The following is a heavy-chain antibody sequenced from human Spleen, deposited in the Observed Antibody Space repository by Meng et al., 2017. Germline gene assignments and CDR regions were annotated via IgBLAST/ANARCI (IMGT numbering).Heavy chain of an antibody. J-gene: IGHJ4*02. CDR1: GYTFPDYW. CDR2: INPITDDT. D-gene: IGHD6-13*01. V-gene: IGHV1-2*06. CDR3: ARDEDISAAGYLLGDF. Sequence: ASVKVSCKASGYTFPDYWLHWVRQAPGQGLEWMGRINPITDDTHYAQKFQDRVTMTSDTSIGTAYMELSRLRSDDTAVYYCARDEDISAAGYLLGDFWGQGTLVTVSS.